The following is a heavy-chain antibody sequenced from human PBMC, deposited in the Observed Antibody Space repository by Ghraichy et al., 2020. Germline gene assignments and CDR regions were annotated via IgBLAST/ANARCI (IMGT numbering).Heavy chain of an antibody. V-gene: IGHV3-48*04. J-gene: IGHJ6*02. CDR2: ISSSSTI. CDR1: GFTFSSYS. D-gene: IGHD3-3*01. Sequence: GGSLRLSCAASGFTFSSYSMNWVRQAPGKGLEWVSYISSSSTIYYADSVKGRFTISRDNAKNSLYLQMNSLRAEDTAVYYCARDLDFWSGYREYYYYGMDVWGQGTTVTVSS. CDR3: ARDLDFWSGYREYYYYGMDV.